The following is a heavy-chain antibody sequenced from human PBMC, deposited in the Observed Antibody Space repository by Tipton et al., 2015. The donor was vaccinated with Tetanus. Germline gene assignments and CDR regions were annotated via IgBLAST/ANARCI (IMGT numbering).Heavy chain of an antibody. CDR3: ARAGGGGRRINGPAGIDY. V-gene: IGHV1-46*01. CDR1: GYTLTSYH. J-gene: IGHJ4*02. CDR2: INPIGGST. D-gene: IGHD1-20*01. Sequence: QLVQSGAEVKKPGASVKVSCKASGYTLTSYHMHWVRQAPGQGLEWMGIINPIGGSTSYAQKFQGRITMTGDPSTSPFYMDLNSRRSEDTAGCYCARAGGGGRRINGPAGIDYWGQGTLVTVSS.